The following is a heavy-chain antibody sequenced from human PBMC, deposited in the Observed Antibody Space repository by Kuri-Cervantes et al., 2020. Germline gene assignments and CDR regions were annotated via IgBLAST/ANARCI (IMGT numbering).Heavy chain of an antibody. J-gene: IGHJ6*03. CDR3: ARGGNYYGSGSWLPNYYYYYMDV. CDR1: GGSFSGYY. Sequence: SQTLSLTCAVYGGSFSGYYWSWIRQPPEKGLEWIGEINHSGSTNYNSSLKSRVSISVDTSKNQFSLKLRSVTAADTAVYYCARGGNYYGSGSWLPNYYYYYMDVWGKGTTVTVSS. V-gene: IGHV4-34*01. CDR2: INHSGST. D-gene: IGHD3-10*01.